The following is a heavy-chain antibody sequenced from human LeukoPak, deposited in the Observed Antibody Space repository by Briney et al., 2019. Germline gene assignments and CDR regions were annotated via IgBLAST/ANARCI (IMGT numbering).Heavy chain of an antibody. CDR3: ARNSGWYGAS. D-gene: IGHD6-19*01. Sequence: GGSLRLSCTASGFTLSSYEMSWIRQAPGKGLEWVSSIDYSGGDTHYADSVKGRFTISRDNSKNTLYLQLSSLRGDDTAVYYCARNSGWYGASWGQGTLVTVSS. CDR1: GFTLSSYE. V-gene: IGHV3-23*01. CDR2: IDYSGGDT. J-gene: IGHJ4*02.